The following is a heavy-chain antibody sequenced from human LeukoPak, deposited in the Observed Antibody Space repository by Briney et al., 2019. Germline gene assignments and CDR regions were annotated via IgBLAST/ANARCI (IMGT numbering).Heavy chain of an antibody. CDR1: GYTFTSYD. CDR3: ARGGITMVRGYMGYYYYYMDV. J-gene: IGHJ6*03. D-gene: IGHD3-10*01. Sequence: ASVKVSCKASGYTFTSYDINWVRQATGQGLEWMGWMNPNSGNTGYAQKFQGRVTITRNTSISTAYMELSSLRSEDTAVYYCARGGITMVRGYMGYYYYYMDVWGKGTTVTVSS. CDR2: MNPNSGNT. V-gene: IGHV1-8*03.